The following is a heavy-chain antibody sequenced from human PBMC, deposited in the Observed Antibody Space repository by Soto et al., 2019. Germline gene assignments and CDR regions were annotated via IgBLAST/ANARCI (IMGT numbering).Heavy chain of an antibody. Sequence: ASVKVSCKASGDTFSSYAISWVRQAPGQGLEWMGGIIPIFGTANYAQKFQGRVTITADKSTSTAYMELSSLRSEDTAVYYCAREIGGSYLYYYYYYGMDVWGQGTTVTVSS. D-gene: IGHD1-26*01. J-gene: IGHJ6*02. CDR3: AREIGGSYLYYYYYYGMDV. V-gene: IGHV1-69*06. CDR2: IIPIFGTA. CDR1: GDTFSSYA.